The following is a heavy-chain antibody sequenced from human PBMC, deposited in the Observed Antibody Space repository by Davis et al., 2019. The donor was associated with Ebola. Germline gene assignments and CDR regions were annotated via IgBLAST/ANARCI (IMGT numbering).Heavy chain of an antibody. CDR1: GFTFSNYW. V-gene: IGHV3-7*03. Sequence: PGGSLRLSCAASGFTFSNYWMNWVRQAPGKGLEWVTNIRQDGSATSYVDSARGRFAISRDNAENSLYLQMNSLRAEDTAIYYCARTGDYDSAFDIWGQGTLVTVSS. CDR3: ARTGDYDSAFDI. D-gene: IGHD4-17*01. J-gene: IGHJ3*02. CDR2: IRQDGSAT.